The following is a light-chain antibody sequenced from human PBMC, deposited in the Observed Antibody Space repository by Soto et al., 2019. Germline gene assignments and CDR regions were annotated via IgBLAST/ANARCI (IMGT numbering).Light chain of an antibody. CDR1: SSDVGAYKY. J-gene: IGLJ3*02. CDR3: TSYAGSNIWV. Sequence: QSALTQPPSASGSPGQSVTISCTGTSSDVGAYKYVSWYQQYPGKAPKLMIYEVSKQPSGVPDRFSGSKSGNTASLTVSGLQAEDEADYYCTSYAGSNIWVFGGGTKLTVL. CDR2: EVS. V-gene: IGLV2-8*01.